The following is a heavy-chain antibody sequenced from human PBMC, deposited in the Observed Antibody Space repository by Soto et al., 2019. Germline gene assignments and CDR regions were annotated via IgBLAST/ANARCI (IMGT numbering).Heavy chain of an antibody. CDR1: GGTFSSYA. J-gene: IGHJ4*02. CDR2: IIPIFGTA. CDR3: TRVPSAGDHKIYFDY. D-gene: IGHD6-13*01. Sequence: QVQLVQSGAEVKKPGSSVKVSCKASGGTFSSYAISWVRQAPGQGLEWMGGIIPIFGTANYAQKFQGRVTITADESTSTAYMELSSLRSEDTAVYYCTRVPSAGDHKIYFDYWGQGTLVTVSS. V-gene: IGHV1-69*01.